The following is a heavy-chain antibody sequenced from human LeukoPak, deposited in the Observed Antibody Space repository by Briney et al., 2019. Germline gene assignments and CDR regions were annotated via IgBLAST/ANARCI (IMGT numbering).Heavy chain of an antibody. CDR2: ISYDGSNK. CDR1: GFTFSSYG. V-gene: IGHV3-30*03. D-gene: IGHD2-15*01. Sequence: GGSLRLSCAASGFTFSSYGMHWVRQAPGKGLECVAVISYDGSNKYYADSVKGRFTISRDNSKNTLCLQMNSLRAEDTAVYYCEVVVAATPYAFDIWGQGTMVTVSS. CDR3: EVVVAATPYAFDI. J-gene: IGHJ3*02.